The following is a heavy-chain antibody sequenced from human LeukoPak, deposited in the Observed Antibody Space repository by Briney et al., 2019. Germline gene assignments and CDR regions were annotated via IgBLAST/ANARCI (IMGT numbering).Heavy chain of an antibody. CDR2: ISYDGSNK. J-gene: IGHJ4*02. CDR3: ARDYDSSGYYCAVGY. CDR1: GFTFSGYP. D-gene: IGHD3-22*01. Sequence: GKSLRLSCAASGFTFSGYPIHWVRQAPGKGLEWVAVISYDGSNKYYADSVKGRFTISRDNSKNTLYLQMNSLRAEDTAVYYCARDYDSSGYYCAVGYWGQGTLVTVSS. V-gene: IGHV3-30-3*01.